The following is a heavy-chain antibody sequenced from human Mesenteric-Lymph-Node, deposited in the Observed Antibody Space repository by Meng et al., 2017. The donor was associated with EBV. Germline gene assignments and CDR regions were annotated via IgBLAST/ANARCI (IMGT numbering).Heavy chain of an antibody. V-gene: IGHV4-61*01. Sequence: QVHLQESGPGLVKPSEPLSLTCTVSGGSVTSGSYYWNWIRQPPGKRLEWIGYIHYSGSTNYNPSLKSQITISVDTSKNQLSLRVSHVTAADTAVYYCARGRRGVQYIDFWGQGALVTVSS. J-gene: IGHJ4*02. CDR3: ARGRRGVQYIDF. CDR1: GGSVTSGSYY. D-gene: IGHD1-1*01. CDR2: IHYSGST.